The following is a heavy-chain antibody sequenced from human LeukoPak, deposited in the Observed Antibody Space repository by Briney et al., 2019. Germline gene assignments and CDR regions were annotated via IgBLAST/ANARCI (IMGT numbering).Heavy chain of an antibody. CDR3: ARDPDYYDSPTPSYYMDV. J-gene: IGHJ6*03. CDR2: INSDGSST. D-gene: IGHD3-22*01. V-gene: IGHV3-74*01. Sequence: PGGSLRLSCAAFGFTLSNYWMNWVRQAPGKGLVWVSRINSDGSSTSYADSVKGRFTISRDNAKNTLYLQMNSLRAEDTAVYYCARDPDYYDSPTPSYYMDVWGKGTTVTISS. CDR1: GFTLSNYW.